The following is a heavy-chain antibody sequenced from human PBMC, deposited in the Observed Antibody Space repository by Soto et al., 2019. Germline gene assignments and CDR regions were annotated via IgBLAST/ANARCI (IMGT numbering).Heavy chain of an antibody. J-gene: IGHJ4*02. CDR1: GYTFTSYG. D-gene: IGHD2-15*01. CDR3: ARDLGYCSGGSCSTCPY. Sequence: ASVKVSCKASGYTFTSYGISWVRQAPGQGLEWMGWISSYNGNTNYAQKLQGRVTMTTDTSTSTDYMELRNLRSDDTAVYYCARDLGYCSGGSCSTCPYWGQGTLVTVSS. CDR2: ISSYNGNT. V-gene: IGHV1-18*04.